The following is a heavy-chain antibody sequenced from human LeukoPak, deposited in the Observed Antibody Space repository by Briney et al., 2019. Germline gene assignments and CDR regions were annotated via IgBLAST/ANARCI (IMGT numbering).Heavy chain of an antibody. CDR3: AEGSNYYDCSGYRNYFDY. V-gene: IGHV3-30*18. CDR1: GFTFSSYG. Sequence: GGSLRLSCAASGFTFSSYGMHWVRQAPGKGLEWVAVISYDGSNKYYADSVKGRFTISRDNSKNTLYLQMNSLRAENTAVYYLAEGSNYYDCSGYRNYFDYWGQGTLVTVSS. J-gene: IGHJ4*02. D-gene: IGHD3-22*01. CDR2: ISYDGSNK.